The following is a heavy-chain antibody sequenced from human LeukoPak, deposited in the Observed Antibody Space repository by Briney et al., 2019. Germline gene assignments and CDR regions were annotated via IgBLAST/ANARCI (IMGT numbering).Heavy chain of an antibody. D-gene: IGHD4-23*01. CDR3: ARDDGGNLNDAFDI. Sequence: GGSLRLSYAASGFTFSSYWMSWVRQAPGKGLKWVANIKQDGSEKYYVDSVQGRFTISRDNAKNSLYLQMNSLRVEDTAVYYCARDDGGNLNDAFDIWGQGTMVTVSS. V-gene: IGHV3-7*01. CDR1: GFTFSSYW. J-gene: IGHJ3*02. CDR2: IKQDGSEK.